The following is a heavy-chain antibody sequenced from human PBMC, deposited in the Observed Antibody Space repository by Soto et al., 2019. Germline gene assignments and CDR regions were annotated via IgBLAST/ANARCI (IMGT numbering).Heavy chain of an antibody. V-gene: IGHV3-30*18. CDR3: AKDRGGDCPDNSCYFGADY. CDR2: ISHDGNTH. J-gene: IGHJ4*02. D-gene: IGHD2-2*01. CDR1: GFTFKFYG. Sequence: VQMVESGGGVVQPGRALRLSCETSGFTFKFYGMHWVRQAPGKGLECVAVISHDGNTHYYADSVKDRFTISRDNSKNTLYLLMNSLRLDDSSTYYCAKDRGGDCPDNSCYFGADYWGQGALVTVSS.